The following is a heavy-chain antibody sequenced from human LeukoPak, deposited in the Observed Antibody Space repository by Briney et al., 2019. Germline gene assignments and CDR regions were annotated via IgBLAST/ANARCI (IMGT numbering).Heavy chain of an antibody. V-gene: IGHV4-30-2*01. CDR1: GGSISSGGYY. Sequence: SETLSLTCTVSGGSISSGGYYWSWIRQPPGKGLEWIGYIYHSGSTYYNPSLKSRVTISVDRSKNQFSLKLSSVTAADTAVYYCARDSQQLSAFDIWGQGTMVTVSS. CDR2: IYHSGST. J-gene: IGHJ3*02. D-gene: IGHD6-13*01. CDR3: ARDSQQLSAFDI.